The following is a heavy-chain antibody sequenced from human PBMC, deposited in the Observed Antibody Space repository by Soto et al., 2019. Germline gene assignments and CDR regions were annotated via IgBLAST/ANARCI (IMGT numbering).Heavy chain of an antibody. J-gene: IGHJ4*02. D-gene: IGHD6-6*01. Sequence: EVQLVESGGGLVQPGGSLRLSCAASGFTFSSHWMHWVRQVPGKGLVWVSRIKSDGSSTAYADSVKGRFTISRDNAKYTLYLQMNSLRVEDSAVYYCARDRPEILNPTDHPMFDYWGQGTLVTVSS. CDR1: GFTFSSHW. CDR3: ARDRPEILNPTDHPMFDY. V-gene: IGHV3-74*01. CDR2: IKSDGSST.